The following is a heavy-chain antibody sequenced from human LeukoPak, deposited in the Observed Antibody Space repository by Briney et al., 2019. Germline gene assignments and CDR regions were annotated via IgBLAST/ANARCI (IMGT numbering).Heavy chain of an antibody. CDR2: ISGSGGST. CDR3: AKDNLYYYDSSGSPPDY. D-gene: IGHD3-22*01. V-gene: IGHV3-23*01. CDR1: GFTFSSYA. J-gene: IGHJ4*02. Sequence: GGSLRLSCAASGFTFSSYAMSWVRQAPGKGLEWVSAISGSGGSTYYADSVKGRFTISRDNSKNTLYLQMNSLRAEDTAVYYCAKDNLYYYDSSGSPPDYWGQGTLVTVSS.